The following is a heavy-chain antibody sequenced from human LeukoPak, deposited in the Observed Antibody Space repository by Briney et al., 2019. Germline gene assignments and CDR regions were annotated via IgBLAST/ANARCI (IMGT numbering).Heavy chain of an antibody. J-gene: IGHJ4*02. D-gene: IGHD4-23*01. CDR1: GFTFGDYA. CDR2: IRSKTHGGTT. CDR3: SRGYGGFQYYYFDH. Sequence: PGGSLRLSCTASGFTFGDYAMSWIRQAPGKGLEWVGFIRSKTHGGTTEYATSVNGRFTISRDDSKSIAFLQMNSLKTEDTALYYCSRGYGGFQYYYFDHWGQGTLVTVSS. V-gene: IGHV3-49*03.